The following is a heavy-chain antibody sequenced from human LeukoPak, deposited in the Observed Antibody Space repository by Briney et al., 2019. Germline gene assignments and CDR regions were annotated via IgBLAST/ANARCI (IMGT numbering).Heavy chain of an antibody. D-gene: IGHD3-10*02. J-gene: IGHJ4*02. CDR3: ARALRTGQGDYVPVL. V-gene: IGHV5-51*01. Sequence: GESLKISCKASGYRFTNYWIGWVRQMPGKGLGWMTIIYPGDSETRYSPSFRGQVTISADKSIGTTYLQWSSLKASDTAMYYCARALRTGQGDYVPVLWGQGTLVTVSS. CDR1: GYRFTNYW. CDR2: IYPGDSET.